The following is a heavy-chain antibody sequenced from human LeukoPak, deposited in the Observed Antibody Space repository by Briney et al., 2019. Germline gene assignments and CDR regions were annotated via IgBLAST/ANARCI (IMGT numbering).Heavy chain of an antibody. Sequence: SETLSLTCTVSGGSISSYYWSWIRQPPGKGLEWIGYIYYSGSTNYNPSLKSRVTISVDTSKNQFSLKLSSVTAADTAVYYCARGVYSGSYYHNDYWGQGTLVTVSS. CDR1: GGSISSYY. V-gene: IGHV4-59*01. D-gene: IGHD1-26*01. J-gene: IGHJ4*02. CDR3: ARGVYSGSYYHNDY. CDR2: IYYSGST.